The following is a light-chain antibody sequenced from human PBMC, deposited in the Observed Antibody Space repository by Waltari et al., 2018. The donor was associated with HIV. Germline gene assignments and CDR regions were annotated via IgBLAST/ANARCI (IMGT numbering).Light chain of an antibody. CDR2: NDD. J-gene: IGLJ1*01. CDR1: GPHLRSNS. Sequence: QSVLAQPPSVSGAPGQGVTNSCSGSGPHLRSNSVNWYQQLPVTAPRVLIYNDDQRPSGVPARFSGSKAGTTASLAISGLQSEDEADYYCAAWDDTLKVYVFGTGTKVTVL. CDR3: AAWDDTLKVYV. V-gene: IGLV1-44*01.